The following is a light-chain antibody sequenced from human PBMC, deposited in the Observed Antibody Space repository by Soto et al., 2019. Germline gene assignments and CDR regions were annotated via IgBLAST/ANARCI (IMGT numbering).Light chain of an antibody. J-gene: IGLJ3*02. CDR2: HNT. CDR3: QSYERSLSGLV. CDR1: SSNIGAGYD. Sequence: QLVLTQPPSVSGAPGQRVTISCTGSSSNIGAGYDINWYQQLPGIAPKLLIYHNTNRPSGVPHRFSGAKSGTSASRAITGLQAEDEADYYCQSYERSLSGLVFGGGTQLTVL. V-gene: IGLV1-40*01.